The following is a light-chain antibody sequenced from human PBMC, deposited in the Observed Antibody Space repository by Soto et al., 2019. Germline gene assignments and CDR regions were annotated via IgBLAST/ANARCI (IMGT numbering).Light chain of an antibody. Sequence: DIQMTQSPSSLSASVGDIVTITCRASQDIGIHLGWYQQKPSKAPKRLIYAASSLESGVPSRFGGSGSGTEFTLTISSLQPEDFATYYCLQHKSFPFTFGQGTRLDIK. CDR2: AAS. J-gene: IGKJ5*01. CDR1: QDIGIH. V-gene: IGKV1-17*01. CDR3: LQHKSFPFT.